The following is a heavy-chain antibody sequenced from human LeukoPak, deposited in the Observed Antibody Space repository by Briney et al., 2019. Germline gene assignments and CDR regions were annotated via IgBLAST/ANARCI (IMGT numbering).Heavy chain of an antibody. J-gene: IGHJ3*02. Sequence: ASVKVSCKASGYTFTSYYMHWVRQAPGQGLEWMGIINPSGGSTSYAQKFQGRVTMTRDTSTSTVYMELSSLRSEDTAVYYCARGDGDGPARRAFDIWGQGTMVTVSS. V-gene: IGHV1-46*01. CDR2: INPSGGST. CDR1: GYTFTSYY. D-gene: IGHD7-27*01. CDR3: ARGDGDGPARRAFDI.